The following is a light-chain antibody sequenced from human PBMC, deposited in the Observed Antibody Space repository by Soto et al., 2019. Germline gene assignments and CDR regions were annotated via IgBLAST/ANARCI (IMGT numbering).Light chain of an antibody. Sequence: DVQMTQSPSTLSASVGDRVTITCRASQRINNLLAWYQQKPGKAPKLLIYDVSTLESGVPSRFRGSGSGTDFTLTIYGLEPEDFAVYFCQQYAGSPRTCGQGTKVDIK. CDR3: QQYAGSPRT. V-gene: IGKV1-5*01. CDR1: QRINNL. CDR2: DVS. J-gene: IGKJ1*01.